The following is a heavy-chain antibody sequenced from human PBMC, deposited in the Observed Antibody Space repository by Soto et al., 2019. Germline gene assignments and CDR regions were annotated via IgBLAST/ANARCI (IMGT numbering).Heavy chain of an antibody. CDR2: ISGSGGST. Sequence: GGSLRLSCTVSGFTFSSYAMSWVRQAPGKGVGWVSAISGSGGSTYYADSVKGRFTISRDNSKNTLYLQMNSLRAEDTAVYYCAKASGQPFPFYWFDPWGQGTLVTVSS. CDR3: AKASGQPFPFYWFDP. V-gene: IGHV3-23*01. D-gene: IGHD3-3*02. CDR1: GFTFSSYA. J-gene: IGHJ5*02.